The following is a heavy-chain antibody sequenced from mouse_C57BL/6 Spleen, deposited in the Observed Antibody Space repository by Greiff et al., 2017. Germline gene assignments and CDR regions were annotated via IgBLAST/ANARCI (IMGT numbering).Heavy chain of an antibody. J-gene: IGHJ4*01. CDR1: GFTFSDYG. CDR2: ISSGSSTI. D-gene: IGHD1-1*01. V-gene: IGHV5-17*01. Sequence: EVKVVESGGGLVKPGGSLKLSCAASGFTFSDYGMHWVRQAPEKGLEWVAYISSGSSTIYYADTVKGRFTISRDNAKNTLFLQMTRLRSEDTAMYYCARYGSSDYAMDYWGQGTSVTVSS. CDR3: ARYGSSDYAMDY.